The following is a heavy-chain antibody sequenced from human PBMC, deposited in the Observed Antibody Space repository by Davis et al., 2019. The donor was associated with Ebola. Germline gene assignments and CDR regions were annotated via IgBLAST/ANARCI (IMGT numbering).Heavy chain of an antibody. Sequence: PGGSLRLSCAASGFTFDDYGMSWVRQAPGKGLEWVSGINWNGGSTGYADSVKGRFTISRDNSKNTLYLQMNSLRAEDTAVYYCARDSYSSSSGDIWYYYYGMDVWGQGTTVTVSS. J-gene: IGHJ6*02. CDR1: GFTFDDYG. CDR3: ARDSYSSSSGDIWYYYYGMDV. D-gene: IGHD6-6*01. V-gene: IGHV3-20*04. CDR2: INWNGGST.